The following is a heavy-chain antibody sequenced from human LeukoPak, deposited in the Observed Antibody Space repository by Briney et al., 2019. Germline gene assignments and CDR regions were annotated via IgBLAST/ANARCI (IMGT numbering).Heavy chain of an antibody. D-gene: IGHD3-22*01. CDR3: ARGVPMYQYGSTDYHYGWFDP. J-gene: IGHJ5*02. Sequence: SETLSLTCTVSGDSISNYYWSWIRQPPGKGLEWIGYVYYSGSTNYNPSLKSRVTISVDTSKNQFSLRLSSVTAADTAVYYCARGVPMYQYGSTDYHYGWFDPWGQGTLVTVSS. V-gene: IGHV4-59*01. CDR1: GDSISNYY. CDR2: VYYSGST.